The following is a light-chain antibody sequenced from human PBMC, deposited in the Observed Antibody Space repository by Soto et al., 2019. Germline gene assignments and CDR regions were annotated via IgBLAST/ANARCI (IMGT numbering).Light chain of an antibody. V-gene: IGKV3D-20*01. Sequence: EIVLTQSPGILSLSPGERGTLSCGASQSVSSSYVAWYQHKPGLAPRLLIHDTSSRAIGIPDRLSGSKSGTNFTLTIRRMEPEDVGMNYCQQYGSSPITFGQGTRLAIK. CDR1: QSVSSSY. CDR2: DTS. J-gene: IGKJ5*01. CDR3: QQYGSSPIT.